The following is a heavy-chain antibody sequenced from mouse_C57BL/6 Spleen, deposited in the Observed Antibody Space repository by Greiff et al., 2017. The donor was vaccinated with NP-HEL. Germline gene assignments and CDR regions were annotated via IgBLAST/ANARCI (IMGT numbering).Heavy chain of an antibody. Sequence: VQLQQPGAELVRPGTSVKLSCKASGYTFTSYWMHWVKQRPGQGLEWIGVIDPSDSYTNYNQKFKGKATLTVDTSSSTAYMQLSSLTSEDSAVYYCARSPDGYYVYYFDYWGQGTTLTVSS. V-gene: IGHV1-59*01. CDR2: IDPSDSYT. CDR3: ARSPDGYYVYYFDY. CDR1: GYTFTSYW. D-gene: IGHD2-3*01. J-gene: IGHJ2*01.